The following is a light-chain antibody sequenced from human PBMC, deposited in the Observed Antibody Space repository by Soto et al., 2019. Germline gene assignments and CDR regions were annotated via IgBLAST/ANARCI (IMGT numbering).Light chain of an antibody. CDR1: SSDVGAYKY. CDR3: TSYVGSNIWV. CDR2: EVS. Sequence: QSALTQPSSASGSTGKSVTISCTGTSSDVGAYKYVSWYQQYPVKAPKLMIYEVSKRPSGVPDRFSGSKSGNTASLTVSGLQAEDEADYYCTSYVGSNIWVFGGGTKLTV. J-gene: IGLJ3*02. V-gene: IGLV2-8*01.